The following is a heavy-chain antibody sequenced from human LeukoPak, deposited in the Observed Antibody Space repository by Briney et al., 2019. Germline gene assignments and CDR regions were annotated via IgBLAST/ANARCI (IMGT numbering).Heavy chain of an antibody. J-gene: IGHJ3*02. Sequence: PSETLSPTCTVSGGSISSYYWSWIRQRPGKGLEWGGYIYYSVSTNYNPSLKSPVTISVDTSKNQFSLKLSSVTAADTAVYYCARDGGEHDAFDIWGQGTMVTVSS. CDR3: ARDGGEHDAFDI. CDR2: IYYSVST. CDR1: GGSISSYY. D-gene: IGHD4-23*01. V-gene: IGHV4-59*01.